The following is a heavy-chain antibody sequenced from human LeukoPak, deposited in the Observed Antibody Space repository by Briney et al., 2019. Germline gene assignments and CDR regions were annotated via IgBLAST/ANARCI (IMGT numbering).Heavy chain of an antibody. CDR3: ARDAATYDAFDI. D-gene: IGHD6-25*01. CDR2: VFYSGST. Sequence: SETLSLTCTVSGCSITNYYWNWIRQPPGKGLEWIGYVFYSGSTNYNPSLKSRVTISVDTSKNQFSLKLSSVTAADTAVYYCARDAATYDAFDIWGQGTMVTVSS. V-gene: IGHV4-59*01. J-gene: IGHJ3*02. CDR1: GCSITNYY.